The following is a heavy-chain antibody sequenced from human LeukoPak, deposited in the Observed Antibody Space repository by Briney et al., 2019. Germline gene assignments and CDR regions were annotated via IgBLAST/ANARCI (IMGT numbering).Heavy chain of an antibody. CDR3: ARFRQQIAYYYYYAVGV. CDR1: GFTFSNYE. V-gene: IGHV3-48*03. J-gene: IGHJ6*02. Sequence: QPGGSLRLSCAASGFTFSNYEMNWVRQAPGKGLEWVSYISGSGGTIYNADSVEGRFTISRDNAKNSLYLQMNSLTAEDTAVYYCARFRQQIAYYYYYAVGVWGQGTTVTVSS. D-gene: IGHD3-10*01. CDR2: ISGSGGTI.